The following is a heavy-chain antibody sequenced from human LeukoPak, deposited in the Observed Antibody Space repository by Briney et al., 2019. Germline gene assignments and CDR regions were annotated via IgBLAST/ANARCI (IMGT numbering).Heavy chain of an antibody. J-gene: IGHJ4*02. D-gene: IGHD3-3*01. CDR1: GFTFSSYG. Sequence: GGSLRLSCAASGFTFSSYGMHWVRQAPGKGLEWVAFIRYDGSNKYYADSVKGRFTISRDNSKNTLYLQMNSLRAEDTAVYYCAKSRRDFWSGYLDYWGQGTLVTVSS. V-gene: IGHV3-30*02. CDR2: IRYDGSNK. CDR3: AKSRRDFWSGYLDY.